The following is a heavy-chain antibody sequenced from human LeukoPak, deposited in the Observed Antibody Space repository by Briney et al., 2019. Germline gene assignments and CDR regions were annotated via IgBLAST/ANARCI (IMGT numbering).Heavy chain of an antibody. D-gene: IGHD5-12*01. CDR3: AREPTRGYYFDY. V-gene: IGHV4-59*12. CDR1: GGSISSYY. J-gene: IGHJ4*02. Sequence: PSETLSLTCTVSGGSISSYYWSWIRQPPGKGLEWIGYIYHSGSTYYNPSLKSRVTISVDRSKNQFSLKLSSVTAADTAVYYCAREPTRGYYFDYWGQGTLVTVSS. CDR2: IYHSGST.